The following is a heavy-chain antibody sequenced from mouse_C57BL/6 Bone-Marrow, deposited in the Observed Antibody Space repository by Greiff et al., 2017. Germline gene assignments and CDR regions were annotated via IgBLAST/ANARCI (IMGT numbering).Heavy chain of an antibody. CDR1: GYTFTRYW. J-gene: IGHJ1*03. CDR3: ASPHDDGRSHGDFDV. CDR2: IDPNSGGT. V-gene: IGHV1-72*01. Sequence: QVQLQQPGAELVKPGASVKLSCKASGYTFTRYWLHWVKQRPGRGLEWIGRIDPNSGGTKYTEKFQSKATLTVDTPSSTAYMQLSSLTSEDSAVEYCASPHDDGRSHGDFDVWGTGTTVTVSA. D-gene: IGHD1-1*01.